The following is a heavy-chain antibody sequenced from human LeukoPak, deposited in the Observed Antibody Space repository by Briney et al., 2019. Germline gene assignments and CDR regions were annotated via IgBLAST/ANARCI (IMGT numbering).Heavy chain of an antibody. J-gene: IGHJ4*02. CDR1: GFTFSTYG. CDR2: IWNDGSSK. V-gene: IGHV3-33*01. CDR3: ARDLHVRAFDF. D-gene: IGHD6-6*01. Sequence: PGRSLRLSCAASGFTFSTYGMHWARQAPGKGLEWVAFIWNDGSSKYYVDSVKGRFTISRDSSKNTLYLQMNSLRAEDTAVYYCARDLHVRAFDFWGQGTLVTVSS.